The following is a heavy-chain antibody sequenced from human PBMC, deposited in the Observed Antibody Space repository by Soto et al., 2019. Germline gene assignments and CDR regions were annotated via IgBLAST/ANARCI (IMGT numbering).Heavy chain of an antibody. CDR2: IVVGSGNT. CDR1: GFTFTSSA. J-gene: IGHJ4*02. Sequence: SVKVSCKASGFTFTSSAMQWVRQARGQRLEWIGWIVVGSGNTNYAQKFQERVTITRDMSTSTAYMELSSLRSEDTAVYYCTLNYYGSGCLEFQASTFDYWGQGTLVTVSS. CDR3: TLNYYGSGCLEFQASTFDY. V-gene: IGHV1-58*02. D-gene: IGHD3-10*01.